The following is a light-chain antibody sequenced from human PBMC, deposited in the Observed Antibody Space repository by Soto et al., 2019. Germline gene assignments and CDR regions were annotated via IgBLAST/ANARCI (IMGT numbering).Light chain of an antibody. V-gene: IGKV3-15*01. CDR2: GAS. CDR1: RTVGRS. CDR3: QQYNNWPPDRP. Sequence: ETLMTHSPATLSVSPGDRATLSCRASRTVGRSLAWYQQKLGQAPRLLIYGASTRATGIPARFSGSGSGTEFTLTISSLRSEDLAIYFCQQYNNWPPDRPFGQATKLAIK. J-gene: IGKJ1*01.